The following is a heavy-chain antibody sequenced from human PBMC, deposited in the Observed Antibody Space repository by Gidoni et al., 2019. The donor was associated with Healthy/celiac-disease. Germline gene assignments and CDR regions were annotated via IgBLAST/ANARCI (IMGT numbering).Heavy chain of an antibody. CDR3: ARSLAAGTRGYFDY. CDR2: IWYDGSKK. D-gene: IGHD6-19*01. Sequence: VQLVESGGGVVKAGRSLSRFCASSGFTFSSYGMHWVRQAPGTGLEWLAVIWYDGSKKYYADSVKGRFTISRDNSKNTLYLQMNSLRAEDTAVYYCARSLAAGTRGYFDYWGQGTLVTVSS. J-gene: IGHJ4*02. V-gene: IGHV3-33*08. CDR1: GFTFSSYG.